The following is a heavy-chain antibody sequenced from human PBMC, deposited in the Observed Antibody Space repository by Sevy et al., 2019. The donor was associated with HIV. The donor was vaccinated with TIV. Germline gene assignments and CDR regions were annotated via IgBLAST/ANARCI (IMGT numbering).Heavy chain of an antibody. CDR3: APMVQGVGGAFDI. V-gene: IGHV3-30*02. CDR1: GFTFSSYG. D-gene: IGHD3-10*01. J-gene: IGHJ3*02. Sequence: GGCLRLSCAASGFTFSSYGMHWVRQAPGKGLEWVAFIRYDGSNKYYADSVKGRFTISRDKSKNTLYLQMNSQRAEDTAVYDCAPMVQGVGGAFDIWGQGTMVTVSS. CDR2: IRYDGSNK.